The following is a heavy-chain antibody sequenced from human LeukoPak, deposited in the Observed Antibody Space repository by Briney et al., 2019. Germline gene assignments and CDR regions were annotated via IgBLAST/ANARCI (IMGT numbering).Heavy chain of an antibody. CDR3: TRQGLAAAGTGVGY. CDR1: GFTFSGSA. D-gene: IGHD6-13*01. CDR2: IRSKANSYAT. Sequence: GGSLRLSCAASGFTFSGSAMHWVRQASGKGLEWVGCIRSKANSYATAYAASVKGRFTISRDDSKNTAYLQMNSLKTEDTAVYYCTRQGLAAAGTGVGYWGQGTLVTVSS. J-gene: IGHJ4*02. V-gene: IGHV3-73*01.